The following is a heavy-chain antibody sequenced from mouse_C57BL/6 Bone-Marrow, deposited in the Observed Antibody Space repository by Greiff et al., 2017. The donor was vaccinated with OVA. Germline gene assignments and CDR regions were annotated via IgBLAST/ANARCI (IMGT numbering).Heavy chain of an antibody. J-gene: IGHJ4*01. Sequence: QVQLQQSGPGLVQPSQSLSITCTVSGFSLTSYGVHWVRQSPGKGLEWLGVIWRGGSTDYNAAFMSRLGITKDNSKSQVFFKMNSLQADDTAIYYCATDLYYYAMDYWGQGTSVTVSS. V-gene: IGHV2-5*01. CDR1: GFSLTSYG. CDR2: IWRGGST. CDR3: ATDLYYYAMDY.